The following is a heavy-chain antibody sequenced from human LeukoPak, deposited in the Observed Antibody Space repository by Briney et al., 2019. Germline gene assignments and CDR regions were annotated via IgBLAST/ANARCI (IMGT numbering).Heavy chain of an antibody. V-gene: IGHV4-59*02. CDR3: AGGTYYDYVWGSYRPGHFGY. CDR2: IYYRRST. D-gene: IGHD3-16*02. J-gene: IGHJ4*02. CDR1: GGSVSSYY. Sequence: PSETLSLTCTVAGGSVSSYYWGWIRQPPGKGLEWVGYIYYRRSTIYNPSLMSRVSISLGETKKQFSLMLISVTVADTAVYYCAGGTYYDYVWGSYRPGHFGYWGQGTLVTVSS.